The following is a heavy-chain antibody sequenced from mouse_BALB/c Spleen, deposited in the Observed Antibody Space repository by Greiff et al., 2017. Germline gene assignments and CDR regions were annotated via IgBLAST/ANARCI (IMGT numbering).Heavy chain of an antibody. CDR2: INPYNDGT. D-gene: IGHD2-1*01. Sequence: EVKLMESGPELVKPGASVKMSCKASGYTFTSYVMHWVKQKPGQGLEWIGYINPYNDGTKYNEKFKGKATLTSDKSSSTAYMELSSLTSEDSAVYYCARDGNSHFDYWGQGTTLTVSS. J-gene: IGHJ2*01. CDR1: GYTFTSYV. V-gene: IGHV1-14*01. CDR3: ARDGNSHFDY.